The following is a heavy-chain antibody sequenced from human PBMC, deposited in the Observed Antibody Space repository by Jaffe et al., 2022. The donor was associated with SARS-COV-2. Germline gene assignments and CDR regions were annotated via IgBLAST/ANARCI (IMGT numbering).Heavy chain of an antibody. Sequence: EVQLVESGGGLVQPGRSLRLSCAASGFTFDDYAMHWVRQAPGKGLEWVSGISWNSGSIGYADSVKGRFTISRDNAKNSLYLQMNSLRAEDTALYYCAKDIGYSGSYYGSLYFDYWGQGTLVTVSS. CDR3: AKDIGYSGSYYGSLYFDY. D-gene: IGHD1-26*01. V-gene: IGHV3-9*01. J-gene: IGHJ4*02. CDR2: ISWNSGSI. CDR1: GFTFDDYA.